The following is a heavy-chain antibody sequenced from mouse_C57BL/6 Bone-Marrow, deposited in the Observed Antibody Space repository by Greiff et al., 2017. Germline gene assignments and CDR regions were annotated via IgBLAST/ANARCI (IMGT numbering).Heavy chain of an antibody. V-gene: IGHV1-54*01. D-gene: IGHD1-1*01. J-gene: IGHJ3*01. CDR2: INPGSGGT. Sequence: QVQLKESGAELVRPGTSVKVSCKASGYAFTNYLIEWVKQRPGQGLEWIGVINPGSGGTNYNEKFKGKATLTADKSSSTAYMQLSSLTSEDSAVYFWARRGDYGSPWFAYWGQGTLVTVSA. CDR1: GYAFTNYL. CDR3: ARRGDYGSPWFAY.